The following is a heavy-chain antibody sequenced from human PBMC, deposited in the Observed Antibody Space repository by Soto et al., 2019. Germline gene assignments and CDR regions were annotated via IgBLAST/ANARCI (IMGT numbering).Heavy chain of an antibody. V-gene: IGHV3-23*01. Sequence: EVQLLESGGGLVQPGGSLRLSCAASGFTFTTYAMTWVRQAPGKGLEYVSSITGSGAGTFYADSVKGRFTISRDNSKNTLYLQLNSLRAEDTATDFCAKDPNGDYVGAFDSWGQGSLVTVSS. CDR1: GFTFTTYA. J-gene: IGHJ4*02. CDR2: ITGSGAGT. CDR3: AKDPNGDYVGAFDS. D-gene: IGHD4-17*01.